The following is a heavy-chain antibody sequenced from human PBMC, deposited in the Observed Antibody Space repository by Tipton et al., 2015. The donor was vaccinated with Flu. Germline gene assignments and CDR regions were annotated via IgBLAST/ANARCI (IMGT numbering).Heavy chain of an antibody. Sequence: TLSLTCTVSGGPISSYYWSWIRQPPGKGLEWIGYIYYSGCTNYNPSLKSRVTISVDTSKNQLSLKLSTVTAAATDAYYCARDSAAHYGMDVWGKETTVTVSS. CDR3: ARDSAAHYGMDV. CDR1: GGPISSYY. V-gene: IGHV4-59*08. D-gene: IGHD6-13*01. CDR2: IYYSGCT. J-gene: IGHJ6*04.